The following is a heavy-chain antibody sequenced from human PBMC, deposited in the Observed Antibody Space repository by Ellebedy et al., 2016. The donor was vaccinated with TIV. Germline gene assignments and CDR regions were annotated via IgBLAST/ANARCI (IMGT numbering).Heavy chain of an antibody. CDR1: GFTFSSYG. J-gene: IGHJ4*02. CDR2: ISYDGSNK. D-gene: IGHD3-3*01. Sequence: GGSLRLSXVASGFTFSSYGMHWVRQAPGKGLEWVAVISYDGSNKYYADSVKGRFTISRDNSKNTLYLQMNSLRAEDTAVYYCAKVSTIFGVVMMNGAGYYFDYWGQGTLVTVSS. V-gene: IGHV3-30*18. CDR3: AKVSTIFGVVMMNGAGYYFDY.